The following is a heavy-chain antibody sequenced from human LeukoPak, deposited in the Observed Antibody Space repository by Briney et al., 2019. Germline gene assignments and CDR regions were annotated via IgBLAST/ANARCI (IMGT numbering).Heavy chain of an antibody. CDR2: ISSSSSTI. J-gene: IGHJ4*02. V-gene: IGHV3-48*01. CDR1: GFTFSSYS. Sequence: PGGSLRLSCAASGFTFSSYSMNWVRQAPGKGLEWVSYISSSSSTIYYADSVKGRFTISRDNAKNSLYLQMSSLRAEDTALYYCARGQWLVTSSFDYWGQGTLVTVSS. CDR3: ARGQWLVTSSFDY. D-gene: IGHD6-19*01.